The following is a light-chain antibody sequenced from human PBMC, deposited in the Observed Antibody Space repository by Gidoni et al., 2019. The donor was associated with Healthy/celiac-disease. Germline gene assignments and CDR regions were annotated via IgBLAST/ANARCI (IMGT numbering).Light chain of an antibody. Sequence: IQMTQSPSSLSASVGDRVTITCRASQGIRSDLGRYQQKPGKAPKRLIYAASSLQSGVPSRFSGSGSGTEFTLTISSLQPEDFATYYCLQHNSYPRTFGGGTKVEIK. CDR2: AAS. J-gene: IGKJ4*02. CDR3: LQHNSYPRT. V-gene: IGKV1-17*01. CDR1: QGIRSD.